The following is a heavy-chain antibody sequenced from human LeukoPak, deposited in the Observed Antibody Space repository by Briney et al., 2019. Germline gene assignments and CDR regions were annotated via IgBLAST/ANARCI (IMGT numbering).Heavy chain of an antibody. CDR3: ARESAYFDSSGYYDYFDY. J-gene: IGHJ4*02. Sequence: PGGSLRLSCAASGFIFSSHGMNWVRKAPGKGLEWVSGISPSGDITNYADSVKGRFTISRDNAKNTLYLQMNSLRAEDTAVYYCARESAYFDSSGYYDYFDYWGQGTLVTVSS. CDR2: ISPSGDIT. V-gene: IGHV3-23*01. CDR1: GFIFSSHG. D-gene: IGHD3-22*01.